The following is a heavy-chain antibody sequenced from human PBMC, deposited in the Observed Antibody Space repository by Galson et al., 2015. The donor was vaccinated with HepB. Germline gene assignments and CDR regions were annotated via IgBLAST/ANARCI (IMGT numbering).Heavy chain of an antibody. CDR1: GFTFSDYY. J-gene: IGHJ1*01. V-gene: IGHV3-11*01. D-gene: IGHD1-26*01. CDR2: ISSSGSTI. CDR3: AREVPPGMENSLFVGPVEYFQH. Sequence: SLRLSCAASGFTFSDYYMSWIRQAPGKGLERVSYISSSGSTIYYADSVKGRFTISRDNAKNSLYLQMNSLRAEDTAVYYCAREVPPGMENSLFVGPVEYFQHWGQGTLVTVSS.